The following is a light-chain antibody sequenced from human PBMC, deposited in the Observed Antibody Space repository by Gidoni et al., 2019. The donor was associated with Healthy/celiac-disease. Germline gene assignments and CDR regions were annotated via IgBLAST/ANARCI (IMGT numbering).Light chain of an antibody. CDR3: QQRSNWLT. V-gene: IGKV3-11*01. J-gene: IGKJ4*01. CDR2: DAS. CDR1: QSVSSY. Sequence: EIVLTQSPATLSLSPGERATLSCRASQSVSSYLAWYQQKPGQATRLLIDDASNTATAIPARFSGSGSGTDFTLTISSLEPEDFAVYYCQQRSNWLTFGGGTKVEIK.